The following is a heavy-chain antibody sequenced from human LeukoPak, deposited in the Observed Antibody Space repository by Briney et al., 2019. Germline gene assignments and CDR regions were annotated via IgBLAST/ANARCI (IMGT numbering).Heavy chain of an antibody. CDR3: AKDRYSYGNFDY. J-gene: IGHJ4*02. Sequence: GGSLRLSCAASGFTFSSDAMSWVRQAPGKGLEWVSAISGSGGSTYYADSVKGRFTISRDNSKNTLYLQMNSLRAEDAAVYYCAKDRYSYGNFDYWGQGTLVTVSS. CDR2: ISGSGGST. D-gene: IGHD5-18*01. CDR1: GFTFSSDA. V-gene: IGHV3-23*01.